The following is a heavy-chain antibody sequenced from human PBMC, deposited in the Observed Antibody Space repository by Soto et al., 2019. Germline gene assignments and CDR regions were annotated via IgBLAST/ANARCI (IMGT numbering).Heavy chain of an antibody. CDR1: GFTFSTYT. J-gene: IGHJ4*02. CDR3: AREGGIVGGTCGFDY. V-gene: IGHV3-21*01. Sequence: GGSLSLSCACSGFTFSTYTMNWLRQAPGQRLEWVSSIKRRSNYKYYKDSVKGRFTISRDNAKTSLYLQMKRLRAEDKAVDYCAREGGIVGGTCGFDYWGLGTLVTVSS. CDR2: IKRRSNYK. D-gene: IGHD1-26*01.